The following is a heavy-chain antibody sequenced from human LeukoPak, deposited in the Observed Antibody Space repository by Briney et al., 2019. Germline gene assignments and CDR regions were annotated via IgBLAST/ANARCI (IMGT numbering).Heavy chain of an antibody. CDR2: FDPEYGET. Sequence: ASVKVSCKVSGYTLIELSMHWVRQAPGKGLEWMGGFDPEYGETIYAQKFQGRVTMTEDTSTDTAYMELSSLRSEDTAVYYCARGLNRWWELLGWGQGTLVTVSS. J-gene: IGHJ4*02. CDR1: GYTLIELS. D-gene: IGHD1-26*01. V-gene: IGHV1-24*01. CDR3: ARGLNRWWELLG.